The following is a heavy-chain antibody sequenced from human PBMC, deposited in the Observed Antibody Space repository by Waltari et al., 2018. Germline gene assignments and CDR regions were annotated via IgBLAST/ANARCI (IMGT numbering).Heavy chain of an antibody. CDR1: GGSISSHF. CDR3: ARGQSTRGSYGWFDP. V-gene: IGHV4-4*07. D-gene: IGHD1-26*01. Sequence: QVQLQESVPGLVKPSETLSLTCTISGGSISSHFWSWIRQPAGKGLEWIGRIYTTGSTNFNPALKSRVTRSIDTSKNQFSLNLSSVTAADTAVYYCARGQSTRGSYGWFDPWGQGTLVTVSS. CDR2: IYTTGST. J-gene: IGHJ5*02.